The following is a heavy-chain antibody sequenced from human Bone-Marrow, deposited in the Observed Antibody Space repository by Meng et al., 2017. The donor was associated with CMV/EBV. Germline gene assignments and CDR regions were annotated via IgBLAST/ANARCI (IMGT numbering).Heavy chain of an antibody. CDR2: ISSSSSYI. D-gene: IGHD5-12*01. CDR3: ARNSGYAYYYYYGMDV. Sequence: GESLKISCAASGFTFSSYSMNWVRQAPGKGLEWVSSISSSSSYIYYADSVKGRFTISRDYSKNTLYLQMNSLRAEDTAVYYCARNSGYAYYYYYGMDVWGQGTTVTVSS. J-gene: IGHJ6*02. V-gene: IGHV3-21*04. CDR1: GFTFSSYS.